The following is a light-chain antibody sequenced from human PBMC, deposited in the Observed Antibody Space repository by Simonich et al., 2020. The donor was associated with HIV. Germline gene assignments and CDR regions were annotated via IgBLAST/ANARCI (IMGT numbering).Light chain of an antibody. CDR2: NTN. CDR3: VLYMGSGTVL. Sequence: QTVVTQEPSFSVSPRGPVTLTCGLSSGSVSTSYYPSWYQQTPGQAPRTLIYNTNIRSSGVPDRVSGSILGNKAVLTITGAQADDESDYYCVLYMGSGTVLFGGGTKLTVL. CDR1: SGSVSTSYY. V-gene: IGLV8-61*01. J-gene: IGLJ2*01.